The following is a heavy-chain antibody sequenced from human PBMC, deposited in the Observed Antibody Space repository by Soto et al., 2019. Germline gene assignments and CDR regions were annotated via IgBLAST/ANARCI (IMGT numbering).Heavy chain of an antibody. CDR2: IWYDGSNK. J-gene: IGHJ3*02. CDR1: GFTFSSYG. CDR3: ARGPLGSSWYDAFDI. D-gene: IGHD6-13*01. V-gene: IGHV3-33*01. Sequence: GGSLRLSCAASGFTFSSYGMHWVRQAPGKGLEWVAVIWYDGSNKYYADSVKGRFTISRDNSKNTLYLQMNSLRAEDTAVYYCARGPLGSSWYDAFDIWGQGTMVTV.